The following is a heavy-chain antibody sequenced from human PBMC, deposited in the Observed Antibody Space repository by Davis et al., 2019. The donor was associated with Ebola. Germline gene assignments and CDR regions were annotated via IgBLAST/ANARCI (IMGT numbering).Heavy chain of an antibody. CDR2: ISSSSSYI. Sequence: GGSLRLSCAASGFTFSSYAMSWVRQAPGKGLEWVSSISSSSSYIYYADSVKGRFTISRDNAKNSLYLQMNSLRAEDTAVYYCARDSSSEDAFDIWGQGTMVTVSS. V-gene: IGHV3-21*01. J-gene: IGHJ3*02. CDR1: GFTFSSYA. D-gene: IGHD6-25*01. CDR3: ARDSSSEDAFDI.